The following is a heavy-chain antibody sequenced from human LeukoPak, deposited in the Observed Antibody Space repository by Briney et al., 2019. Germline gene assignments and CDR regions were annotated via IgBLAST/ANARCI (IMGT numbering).Heavy chain of an antibody. J-gene: IGHJ4*02. Sequence: GRSLRLSCAASGFTFSSYGMHWARQAPGKGLEWVAVISYDGSNKYYADSVKGRFTISRDNSKNTLYLQMNSLRAEDTAVYYCAADAAGGCSGGSCNSLFDYWGQGTLVTVSS. V-gene: IGHV3-30*03. CDR1: GFTFSSYG. CDR2: ISYDGSNK. D-gene: IGHD2-15*01. CDR3: AADAAGGCSGGSCNSLFDY.